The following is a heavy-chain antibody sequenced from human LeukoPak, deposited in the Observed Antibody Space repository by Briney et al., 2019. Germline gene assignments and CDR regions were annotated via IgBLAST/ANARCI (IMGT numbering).Heavy chain of an antibody. V-gene: IGHV3-30*02. CDR2: IRYDGSNK. CDR1: GFTFSTYG. Sequence: GGSLRLSCAASGFTFSTYGMHWVRQAPGKGLEWVAFIRYDGSNKYYADSVKGRFTISRDNSKNTVYLQMNSLRAEDTAVYYCAKGDCTNGVCYRAALDYFDYWGQGTLVTVSS. CDR3: AKGDCTNGVCYRAALDYFDY. D-gene: IGHD2-8*01. J-gene: IGHJ4*02.